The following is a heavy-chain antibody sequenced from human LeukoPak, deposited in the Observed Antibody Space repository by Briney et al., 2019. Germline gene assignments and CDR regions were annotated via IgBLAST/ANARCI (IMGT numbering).Heavy chain of an antibody. V-gene: IGHV4-39*07. D-gene: IGHD6-13*01. CDR3: ARDLVAAAGANNWFDP. Sequence: PSETLSLTCTVSGGSISSSSYYWGWIRQPPGKGLEWIGSIYYSGSTYYNPSLKSRVTISVDTSKNQFSLKLSSVTAADTAVYYCARDLVAAAGANNWFDPWGQGTLVTVSS. CDR2: IYYSGST. CDR1: GGSISSSSYY. J-gene: IGHJ5*02.